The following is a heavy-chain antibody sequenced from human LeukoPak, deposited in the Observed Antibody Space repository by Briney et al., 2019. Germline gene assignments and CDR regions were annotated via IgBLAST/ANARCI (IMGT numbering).Heavy chain of an antibody. Sequence: GGSLRLSCAASGFTFDDYAMHWVRQAPGKGLEWVSGISWNSGSIGYADSVKGRFTISRDNAKNSLYLQMNRLRIEDTAIYYCARDQLAYSGYDTLFDYWGPGTLVTVSP. V-gene: IGHV3-9*01. D-gene: IGHD5-12*01. J-gene: IGHJ4*02. CDR3: ARDQLAYSGYDTLFDY. CDR1: GFTFDDYA. CDR2: ISWNSGSI.